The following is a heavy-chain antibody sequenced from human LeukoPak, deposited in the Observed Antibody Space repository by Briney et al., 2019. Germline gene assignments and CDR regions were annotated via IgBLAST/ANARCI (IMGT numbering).Heavy chain of an antibody. J-gene: IGHJ2*01. Sequence: PSETLSLTCAVYGGSFSGYYWSWIRQPPGKGLEWIGEINHSGSTNYNPSLKSRVTISVDTSKNQFPLKLSSVTAADTAVYYCARMRNNYCSSTSCYPWYFDLWGRGTLVTVSS. V-gene: IGHV4-34*01. D-gene: IGHD2-2*01. CDR3: ARMRNNYCSSTSCYPWYFDL. CDR2: INHSGST. CDR1: GGSFSGYY.